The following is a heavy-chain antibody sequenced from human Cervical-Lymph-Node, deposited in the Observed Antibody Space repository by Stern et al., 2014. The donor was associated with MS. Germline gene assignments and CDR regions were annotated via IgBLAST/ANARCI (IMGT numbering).Heavy chain of an antibody. J-gene: IGHJ6*02. Sequence: VHLVESGGGVVQPGRSLRLSCSASGFSIRSFGIYWVRQTPGKGLEWLAATWHLAKTESYGDSVKGRFTISRDNSKNTVYLQMNSLKVEDTGIYYCARDQYQLLHYYGMDVWGQGTTVTVSS. D-gene: IGHD2-2*01. CDR3: ARDQYQLLHYYGMDV. V-gene: IGHV3-33*01. CDR2: TWHLAKTE. CDR1: GFSIRSFG.